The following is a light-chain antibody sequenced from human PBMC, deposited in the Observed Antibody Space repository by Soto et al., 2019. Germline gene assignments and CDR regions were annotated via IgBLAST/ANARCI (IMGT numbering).Light chain of an antibody. CDR1: TSDVGGYNY. CDR3: SSYVGSNNYV. J-gene: IGLJ1*01. CDR2: GVT. Sequence: QSVLTQPASVSGSPGQSITISCTGTTSDVGGYNYVSWYQQHPGKAPKLMIYGVTKRPSGVPDRFSGSRSGNTASLTVSGLQTEDEADYYCSSYVGSNNYVFGTGTKVTVL. V-gene: IGLV2-8*01.